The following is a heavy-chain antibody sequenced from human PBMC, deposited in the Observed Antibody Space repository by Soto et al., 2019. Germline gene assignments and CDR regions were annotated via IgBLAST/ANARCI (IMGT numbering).Heavy chain of an antibody. Sequence: QVQLVESGGGVVPPGGSLRVSCVASGFTFSSYNMHWVRQAPGDGLEWVAVISVDGANKFYADYVKGRFTISRDISRDTLYLQMSSLRDEDTAIYYCARDGYNRGGFDYWGQGTLGTVSS. CDR1: GFTFSSYN. V-gene: IGHV3-30-3*01. J-gene: IGHJ4*02. D-gene: IGHD3-10*01. CDR3: ARDGYNRGGFDY. CDR2: ISVDGANK.